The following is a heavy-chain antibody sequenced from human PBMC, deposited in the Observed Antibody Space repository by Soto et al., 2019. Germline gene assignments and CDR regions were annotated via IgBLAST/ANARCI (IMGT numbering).Heavy chain of an antibody. CDR3: ARDADILTGSDAFDI. D-gene: IGHD3-9*01. CDR1: GFTFSDYY. J-gene: IGHJ3*02. V-gene: IGHV3-11*05. Sequence: QVQLVESGGGLGKPGGSLRLSCAASGFTFSDYYMSWIRQAPGKGLEWLSYIGTSSSYTNYADSVKGRFTISRDNAKNSLYLQMNSLRAEDTAVYYCARDADILTGSDAFDIWGQGTMVTVSS. CDR2: IGTSSSYT.